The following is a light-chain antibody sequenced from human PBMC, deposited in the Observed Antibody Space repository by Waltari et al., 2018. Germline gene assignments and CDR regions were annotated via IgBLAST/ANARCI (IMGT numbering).Light chain of an antibody. CDR2: DVS. CDR1: RSDLGVYSF. Sequence: QSAPTQPASVSGSPGQSITISCTRSRSDLGVYSFVSWYQQHPGKAPKLMIYDVSHRPSGVSNRFSGSKSGNTASLTISGLQPEDEADYYCSSYTSIIPPFLFGTGTKVTVL. J-gene: IGLJ1*01. CDR3: SSYTSIIPPFL. V-gene: IGLV2-14*01.